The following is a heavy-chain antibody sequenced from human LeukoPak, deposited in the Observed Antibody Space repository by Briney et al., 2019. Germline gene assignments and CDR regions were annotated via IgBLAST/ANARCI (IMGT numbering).Heavy chain of an antibody. CDR1: GYTFTSYA. J-gene: IGHJ4*02. CDR2: INTNTWNP. D-gene: IGHD3-10*01. V-gene: IGHV7-4-1*02. CDR3: ARGDPTYYYGSGSYYNGPYFDY. Sequence: ASVKVSCKASGYTFTSYAMNWVRQAPGQGLEWMGWINTNTWNPTYAQGFTGRFVFSLDTSVSTAYLQISSLKAEDTAVYYCARGDPTYYYGSGSYYNGPYFDYWGQGTLVTVSS.